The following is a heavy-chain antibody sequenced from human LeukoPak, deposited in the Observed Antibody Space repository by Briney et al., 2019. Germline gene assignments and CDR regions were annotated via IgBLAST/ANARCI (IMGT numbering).Heavy chain of an antibody. Sequence: SVKVSCKASGYTFTTYGTTWVRQAPGQGLEWMGWISGYNGNTKYAQKFQGRVTMTTDTSTTTAYMELTGLRFNDTAVYYCAKDLYSSLSGSEVFDVWGQGTRVTVSS. V-gene: IGHV1-18*01. CDR3: AKDLYSSLSGSEVFDV. D-gene: IGHD3-10*01. CDR2: ISGYNGNT. CDR1: GYTFTTYG. J-gene: IGHJ3*01.